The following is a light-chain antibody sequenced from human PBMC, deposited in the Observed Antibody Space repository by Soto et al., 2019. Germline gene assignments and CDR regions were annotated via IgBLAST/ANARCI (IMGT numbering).Light chain of an antibody. CDR1: QSISDT. J-gene: IGKJ1*01. CDR3: QQYNNWPWT. CDR2: GAS. V-gene: IGKV3-15*01. Sequence: EIVMTQSPATLSVSPGVRATLSFRASQSISDTLSWYQQKPGQAPRLLIHGASTRATGFPARFSGSGSGTDFTLTISSLQSEDFAVYYCQQYNNWPWTFGQGTKVDI.